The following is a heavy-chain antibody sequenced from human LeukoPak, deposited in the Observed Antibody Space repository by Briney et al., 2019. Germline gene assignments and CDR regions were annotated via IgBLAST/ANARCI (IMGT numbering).Heavy chain of an antibody. V-gene: IGHV3-23*01. Sequence: AGGSLRLSCAASGFTFSSSAMDWVRQAPGKGLEWVSGISASGGSTYYADSVEGRFTISRDNSRNTLYVQMNSLRVEDTAVYYCARARGGIYFDYWGQGTLVTVSS. CDR1: GFTFSSSA. D-gene: IGHD3-3*01. CDR3: ARARGGIYFDY. J-gene: IGHJ4*02. CDR2: ISASGGST.